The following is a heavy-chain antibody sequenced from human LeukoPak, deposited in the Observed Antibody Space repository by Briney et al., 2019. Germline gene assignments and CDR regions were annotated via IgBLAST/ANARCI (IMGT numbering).Heavy chain of an antibody. J-gene: IGHJ3*02. CDR3: AREESSAFGI. V-gene: IGHV4-34*01. D-gene: IGHD6-6*01. Sequence: PSETLSLTCAVYGGSFSGYYWSWIRQPPGKGLEWIGEINHSGSTNYNPSLKSRVTISVDTSKNQFSLKLSSVTAADTAVYYCAREESSAFGIWGQGTMVTVSS. CDR1: GGSFSGYY. CDR2: INHSGST.